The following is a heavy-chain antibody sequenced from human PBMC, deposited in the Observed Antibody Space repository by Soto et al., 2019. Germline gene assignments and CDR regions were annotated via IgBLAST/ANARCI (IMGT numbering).Heavy chain of an antibody. CDR1: GYTFTSYD. J-gene: IGHJ5*02. CDR3: ARRSGVVMYWFDP. D-gene: IGHD3-3*01. Sequence: ASVKVSCKASGYTFTSYDINWVRQATGQGLEWMGWMDPNSGNTGYAQKFQGRVTMTRNTSISTAYMELSSLRSEDTAVYYCARRSGVVMYWFDPWGQGTLVTVSS. V-gene: IGHV1-8*01. CDR2: MDPNSGNT.